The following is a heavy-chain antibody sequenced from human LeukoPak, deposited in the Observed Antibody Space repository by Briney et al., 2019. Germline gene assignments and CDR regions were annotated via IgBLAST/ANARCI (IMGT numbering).Heavy chain of an antibody. J-gene: IGHJ3*02. CDR3: ARVRAAAGTMGAFDI. D-gene: IGHD6-13*01. CDR1: GFTFDDYG. CDR2: INWNGGST. Sequence: PGGSLRLSCAASGFTFDDYGMSWVRHAPGKGLEWVSGINWNGGSTGYADSVKGRFTISRDNAKNSLYLQMNSLRAEDTAVYYCARVRAAAGTMGAFDIWGQGTMVTVSS. V-gene: IGHV3-20*04.